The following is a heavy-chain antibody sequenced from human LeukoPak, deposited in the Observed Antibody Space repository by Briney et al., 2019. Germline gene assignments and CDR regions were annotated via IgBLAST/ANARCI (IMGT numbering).Heavy chain of an antibody. CDR1: GGSISSGSYY. J-gene: IGHJ4*02. D-gene: IGHD6-6*01. CDR2: IYTSGST. V-gene: IGHV4-61*02. Sequence: SETLSLTCTVSGGSISSGSYYWSWIRQPAGKGLEWIGRIYTSGSTNYNPSLKSRVTISVDTSKNQFSLKLSSVTAADTAVYYCARGVSSIAARPVDYRGQGTLVTVSS. CDR3: ARGVSSIAARPVDY.